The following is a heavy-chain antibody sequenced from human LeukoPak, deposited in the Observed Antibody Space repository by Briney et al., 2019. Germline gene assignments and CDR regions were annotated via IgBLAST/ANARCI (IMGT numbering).Heavy chain of an antibody. Sequence: GGSLRLSCAASGFTFDDYVMHWVRQAPGKGLEWVPAISAAGGGTYYADSVKGRLTISRDKSKNTLYLQMNSLRAQDTAVFYCAKDPKSTYPSSGFDYWGQGTLVTVHS. V-gene: IGHV3-23*01. D-gene: IGHD1-26*01. CDR1: GFTFDDYV. CDR3: AKDPKSTYPSSGFDY. CDR2: ISAAGGGT. J-gene: IGHJ4*02.